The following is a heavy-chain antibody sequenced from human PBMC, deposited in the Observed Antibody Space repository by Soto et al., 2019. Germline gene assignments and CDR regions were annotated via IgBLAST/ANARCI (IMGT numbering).Heavy chain of an antibody. D-gene: IGHD3-9*01. V-gene: IGHV2-5*02. CDR2: VYWDDDK. J-gene: IGHJ4*02. CDR3: ARVYVLRHLGGQPYYFDY. Sequence: SGPTLVNPTQTLTLTCTFSGFSLTNSGLGVGWIRQPPGKALEWLALVYWDDDKRYSPSLKSRLTITKDTSQNQVVLTMTNLEPVETATYFCARVYVLRHLGGQPYYFDYWGQGTLVTVSS. CDR1: GFSLTNSGLG.